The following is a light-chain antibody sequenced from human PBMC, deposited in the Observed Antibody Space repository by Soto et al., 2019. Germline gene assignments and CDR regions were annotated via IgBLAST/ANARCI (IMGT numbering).Light chain of an antibody. CDR1: SSNIGSNT. CDR2: SNN. CDR3: AAWDYSLNAYV. V-gene: IGLV1-44*01. J-gene: IGLJ1*01. Sequence: QSVLTQPTSASGTPGQRVTISCSGSSSNIGSNTVNWYQQLPGTAPKVLIYSNNQRPSGVPDRFSGSKSDTSASLAISGLQSEDDADYYCAAWDYSLNAYVFGIVTKVNVL.